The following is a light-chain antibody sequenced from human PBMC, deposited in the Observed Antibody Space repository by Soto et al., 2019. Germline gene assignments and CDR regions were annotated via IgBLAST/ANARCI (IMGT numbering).Light chain of an antibody. V-gene: IGLV2-8*01. CDR3: SSFAGNNHVV. CDR1: SSDVGGYDY. J-gene: IGLJ2*01. Sequence: QSVLTQPPSASGSPGQSVTISCTGTSSDVGGYDYVSWYHQHPGKSPKLLIYEVSKRPSGVPHRFSGSKSGNTASLTVSGLQDEDEADYYCSSFAGNNHVVFGGGTKLTVL. CDR2: EVS.